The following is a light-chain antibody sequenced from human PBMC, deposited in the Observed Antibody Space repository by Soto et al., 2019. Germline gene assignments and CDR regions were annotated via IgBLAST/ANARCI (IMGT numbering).Light chain of an antibody. CDR3: QQSLSMPIT. V-gene: IGKV1-39*01. CDR1: QSINNY. Sequence: DIQMTQSPASLSVSVGDRVTITCRASQSINNYLNWYQQKPGQAPKLLLRSASTLERGVPSRFSGSGSRSDFTLTITNLQPGDFATYYCQQSLSMPITFGHGTRLDIK. CDR2: SAS. J-gene: IGKJ5*01.